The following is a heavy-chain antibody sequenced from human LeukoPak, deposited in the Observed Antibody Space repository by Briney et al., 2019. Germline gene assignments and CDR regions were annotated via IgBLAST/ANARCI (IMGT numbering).Heavy chain of an antibody. D-gene: IGHD6-13*01. J-gene: IGHJ4*02. CDR3: ARDPAAPGGY. V-gene: IGHV3-30*04. Sequence: GGSLRLSCAASGFTFSSYAMHWVRQAPGKGLEWVAVISYDGSNKYYADSVKGRFTISRDNSKNTLCLQMNSLRAEDTAVYYCARDPAAPGGYWGQGTLVTVSS. CDR2: ISYDGSNK. CDR1: GFTFSSYA.